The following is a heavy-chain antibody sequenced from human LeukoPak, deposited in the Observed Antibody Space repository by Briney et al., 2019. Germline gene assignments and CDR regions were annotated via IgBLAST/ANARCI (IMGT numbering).Heavy chain of an antibody. CDR3: AKVAYYDSSGYYPPDAFDI. CDR1: GFTFSSYA. V-gene: IGHV3-23*01. J-gene: IGHJ3*02. D-gene: IGHD3-22*01. CDR2: ISGSGGST. Sequence: PGGSLRLSCAASGFTFSSYAMSWVRQAPGKGLEWVSAISGSGGSTYYADSVKGRFTISRDNSKNTLYLQMNSLRAEDTAVYYCAKVAYYDSSGYYPPDAFDIWGQGTMVTVSS.